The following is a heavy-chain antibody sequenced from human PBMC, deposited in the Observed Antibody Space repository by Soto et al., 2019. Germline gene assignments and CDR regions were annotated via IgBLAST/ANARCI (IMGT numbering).Heavy chain of an antibody. CDR2: ISGDGATT. Sequence: PGGSLRLSCEASGFTIRTYGMSWVRQAPGKGLEWVSGISGDGATTYYTDSVKGRFTISRDISKNTLYLQMNSLRAEETDVYYSAKDRGVVAATENAFDIWGQGTMVTVSS. V-gene: IGHV3-23*01. CDR1: GFTIRTYG. CDR3: AKDRGVVAATENAFDI. J-gene: IGHJ3*02. D-gene: IGHD2-15*01.